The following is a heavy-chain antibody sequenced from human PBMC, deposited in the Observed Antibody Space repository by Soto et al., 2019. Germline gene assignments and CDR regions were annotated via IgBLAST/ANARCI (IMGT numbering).Heavy chain of an antibody. V-gene: IGHV1-69*06. CDR1: GGTSTSYA. Sequence: QERLVQSGAEVRKPGSSVKVSCKVTGGTSTSYAINWVRQAPGQGLEWMVGIVPMFGTSKYAQKFQGRVTITADTSTNIAYMELRSLRSEDTAVYYCNRGSEYDFWSGYLWGQGTLVSVSS. J-gene: IGHJ4*02. CDR3: NRGSEYDFWSGYL. CDR2: IVPMFGTS. D-gene: IGHD3-3*01.